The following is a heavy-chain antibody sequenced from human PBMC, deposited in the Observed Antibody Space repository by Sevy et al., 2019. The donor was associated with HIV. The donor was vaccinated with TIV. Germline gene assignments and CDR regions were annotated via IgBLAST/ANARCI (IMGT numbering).Heavy chain of an antibody. V-gene: IGHV1-69*13. CDR1: GGTFSSYA. J-gene: IGHJ3*02. D-gene: IGHD3-22*01. CDR2: IIPIFGTA. Sequence: ASVKVSCKASGGTFSSYAISWVRQAPGQGLEWMGGIIPIFGTANYAQKFQGRVTITADESTSTAYMELSSLRSEDTAVYYCARDFYYYDSSGYDIHDAFDIWGQGTMVTVSS. CDR3: ARDFYYYDSSGYDIHDAFDI.